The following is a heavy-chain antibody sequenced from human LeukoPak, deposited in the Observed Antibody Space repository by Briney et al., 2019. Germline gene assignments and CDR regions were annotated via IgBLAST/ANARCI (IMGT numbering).Heavy chain of an antibody. D-gene: IGHD6-13*01. V-gene: IGHV4-34*01. J-gene: IGHJ4*02. CDR1: GGSFSGYY. CDR3: ARGSRIAAAGRFDY. Sequence: PSETLSLTCAVYGGSFSGYYWSWIRQPPGKGLEWIGEINHSGSTNYNPSLKSRVTISVDTSKNQFSLKLSSVTAADTAVYYCARGSRIAAAGRFDYWGQGTLVTVSS. CDR2: INHSGST.